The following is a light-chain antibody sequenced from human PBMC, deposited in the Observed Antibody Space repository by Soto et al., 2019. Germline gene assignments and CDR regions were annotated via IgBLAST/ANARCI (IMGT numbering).Light chain of an antibody. V-gene: IGKV1-39*01. Sequence: DIQMTQSPSSLSASVGDRVTITCRASQTISNHLNWYQRKPGQAPKLLIYAASSLHSGVPSRFGGSGSGTDFSLTISILQPEDFATYYCQQSHTTPLFTFGPGTKVDIK. J-gene: IGKJ3*01. CDR3: QQSHTTPLFT. CDR2: AAS. CDR1: QTISNH.